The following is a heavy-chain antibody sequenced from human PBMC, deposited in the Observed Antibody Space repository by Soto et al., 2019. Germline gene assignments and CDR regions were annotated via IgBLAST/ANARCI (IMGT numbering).Heavy chain of an antibody. CDR3: AKTANGWFRAFDI. J-gene: IGHJ3*02. V-gene: IGHV3-23*01. CDR1: GFTFSSYA. D-gene: IGHD6-19*01. CDR2: ISGSGGTT. Sequence: EVQLLESGGGLVQPGGSLRLSCAASGFTFSSYAMSWVRQAPGKGLEWVPAISGSGGTTYYADSVKGRFTFSRDNSKNTLYLQMNSLRAEDTAVYYCAKTANGWFRAFDIWGQGTMVTVSS.